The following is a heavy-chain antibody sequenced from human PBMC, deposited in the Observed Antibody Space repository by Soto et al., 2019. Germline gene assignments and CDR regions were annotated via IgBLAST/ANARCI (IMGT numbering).Heavy chain of an antibody. CDR1: GYTFTSYD. Sequence: ASVKVSCKASGYTFTSYDINWVRQATGQGLEWMGWMNPNSGNTGYAQKFQGRVTITRNTSISTAYMELSSLRSEDTAVYYCARGWGDILTGYTDAFDIWGQGTMVTVSS. CDR2: MNPNSGNT. V-gene: IGHV1-8*01. CDR3: ARGWGDILTGYTDAFDI. D-gene: IGHD3-9*01. J-gene: IGHJ3*02.